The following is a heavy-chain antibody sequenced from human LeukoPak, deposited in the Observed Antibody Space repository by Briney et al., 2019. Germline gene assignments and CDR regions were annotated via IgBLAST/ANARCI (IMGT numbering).Heavy chain of an antibody. CDR2: ISGSGGST. CDR3: AKIGLKHIVVVTATQEYFQH. V-gene: IGHV3-23*01. J-gene: IGHJ1*01. CDR1: GFIFSSYA. D-gene: IGHD2-21*02. Sequence: GGSLRLSCAASGFIFSSYAMSWVRQAPGKGLEWVSAISGSGGSTYYADSVKGRFTISRDNSKNTLYLQMNSLRAEDTAVYYCAKIGLKHIVVVTATQEYFQHWGQGTLVTVSS.